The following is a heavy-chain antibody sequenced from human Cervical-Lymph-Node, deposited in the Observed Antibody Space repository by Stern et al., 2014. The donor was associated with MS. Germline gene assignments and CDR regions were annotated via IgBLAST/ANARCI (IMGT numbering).Heavy chain of an antibody. CDR2: INANGGSS. D-gene: IGHD3-3*01. J-gene: IGHJ6*02. CDR1: GYTFTGYY. Sequence: VQLVQSGAEVKKPGASVKVSCKASGYTFTGYYMHWVRQAPGQGLEWMGIINANGGSSRYAQKFQGRVTMTSDTSTSTVYVELSSLRSEDTAVYYCARIYDSSGKYGVDVWGQGTTVIVSS. V-gene: IGHV1-46*01. CDR3: ARIYDSSGKYGVDV.